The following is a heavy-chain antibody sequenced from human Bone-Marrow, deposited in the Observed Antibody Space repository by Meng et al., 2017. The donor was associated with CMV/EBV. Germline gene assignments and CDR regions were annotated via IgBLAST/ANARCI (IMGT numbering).Heavy chain of an antibody. V-gene: IGHV3-49*04. CDR3: TRELVLGYCSSTGCRGDAFDI. J-gene: IGHJ3*02. D-gene: IGHD2-2*01. CDR2: IRSKVYGGTT. Sequence: GESLKISCAASGFTFSSYAMSWVRQAPGKGLEWVGFIRSKVYGGTTEYAASVKGRFTISRDDSKSIAYLQMNSLKTEDTAVYYCTRELVLGYCSSTGCRGDAFDIWGQGTLVTVSS. CDR1: GFTFSSYA.